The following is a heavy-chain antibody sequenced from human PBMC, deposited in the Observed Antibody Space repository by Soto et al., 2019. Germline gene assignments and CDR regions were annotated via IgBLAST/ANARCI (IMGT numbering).Heavy chain of an antibody. J-gene: IGHJ6*02. V-gene: IGHV1-69*06. D-gene: IGHD3-16*02. Sequence: GASVQVSCKASGVTFSSYAISWVRQAPGQGLEWMGGIIPIFGTANYAQKFQGRVTITADKSTRTAYIELISPRSEDTAVYYCAVHAGKVITPTYYYGMDVWGQGTTVTGSS. CDR3: AVHAGKVITPTYYYGMDV. CDR2: IIPIFGTA. CDR1: GVTFSSYA.